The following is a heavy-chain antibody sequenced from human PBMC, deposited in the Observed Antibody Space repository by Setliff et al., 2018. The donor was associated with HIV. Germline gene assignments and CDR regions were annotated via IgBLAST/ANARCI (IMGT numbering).Heavy chain of an antibody. CDR2: ISSSSDYI. J-gene: IGHJ5*02. CDR3: AGQVWFDP. V-gene: IGHV3-21*01. Sequence: PGGSLRLSCADSGFTFSSHTMNWVRQAPGKGLEWVASISSSSDYIYYSDSVRGRFIVSRDNTIKSLHLQLNSLRAEDTAVYYCAGQVWFDPWGQGTLVTVSS. CDR1: GFTFSSHT.